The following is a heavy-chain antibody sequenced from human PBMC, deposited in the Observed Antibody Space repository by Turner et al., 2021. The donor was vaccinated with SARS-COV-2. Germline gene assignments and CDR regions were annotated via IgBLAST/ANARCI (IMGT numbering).Heavy chain of an antibody. J-gene: IGHJ4*02. Sequence: QVQLVQSGAEVKKPGSSVKVSCKASGGTFSSYTISWVRQAPGQGLEWMGGIIPILAIANYAQKVQGRVTITADKTTGTAYMELGRLRFGDTGVYYCAGDYGDYPLGYWGQGTLVTVSS. CDR2: IIPILAIA. V-gene: IGHV1-69*10. D-gene: IGHD4-17*01. CDR3: AGDYGDYPLGY. CDR1: GGTFSSYT.